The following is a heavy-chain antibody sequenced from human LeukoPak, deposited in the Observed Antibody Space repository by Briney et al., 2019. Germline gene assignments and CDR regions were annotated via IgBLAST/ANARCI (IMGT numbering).Heavy chain of an antibody. D-gene: IGHD4/OR15-4a*01. J-gene: IGHJ4*02. CDR3: VRDLRTDYAFDS. CDR2: INWDGYST. Sequence: GGSLRLSCAASGFIFDDYGMTWVRQGPGKGLEWGSGINWDGYSTGYADCVRGPFTISRDNAKSTLYLQINSLRPEYTALYYCVRDLRTDYAFDSWGQGTLVTVAS. V-gene: IGHV3-20*04. CDR1: GFIFDDYG.